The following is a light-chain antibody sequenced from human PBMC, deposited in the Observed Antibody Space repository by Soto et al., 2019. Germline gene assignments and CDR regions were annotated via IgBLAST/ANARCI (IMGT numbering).Light chain of an antibody. CDR1: SSNIGSNT. CDR2: SKN. J-gene: IGLJ3*02. Sequence: QSVLTQPPSASGTPGQRVTISCSGSSSNIGSNTVNWYQQLPGTAPKLLIYSKNERPSGVPDRFSGSKSDTSASLAISGLLSEDEADYYCAAWDDSLNGWVFGGGTKLTVL. V-gene: IGLV1-44*01. CDR3: AAWDDSLNGWV.